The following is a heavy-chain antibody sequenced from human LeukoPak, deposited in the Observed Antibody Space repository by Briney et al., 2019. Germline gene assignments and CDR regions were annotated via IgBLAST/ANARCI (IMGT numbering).Heavy chain of an antibody. D-gene: IGHD3-16*01. J-gene: IGHJ4*02. CDR3: ARAKGGDY. CDR1: GYTFTSYF. CDR2: INPSGGST. Sequence: ASVKVSCKASGYTFTSYFMHWVRQAPGQGPEWMGLINPSGGSTSYAQKFQGRVTMTRDTSISTAYMELSRLRSDDTAVYYCARAKGGDYWGQGTLVTVSS. V-gene: IGHV1-46*01.